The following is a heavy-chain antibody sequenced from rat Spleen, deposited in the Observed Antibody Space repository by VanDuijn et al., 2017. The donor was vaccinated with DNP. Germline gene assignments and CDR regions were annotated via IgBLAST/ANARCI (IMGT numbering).Heavy chain of an antibody. CDR1: GFTFSSFW. D-gene: IGHD1-11*01. CDR3: AKAGGYSPWYFDY. CDR2: INTDGGGT. Sequence: EVQLVETGGGLVQPGRSLKLSCVASGFTFSSFWVYWIRQAPGKGLEWVASINTDGGGTYYPDSVKGRFTISRDNAENTVYLQMDSLRSEETATYYCAKAGGYSPWYFDYWGQGVMVTVSS. J-gene: IGHJ2*01. V-gene: IGHV5-58*01.